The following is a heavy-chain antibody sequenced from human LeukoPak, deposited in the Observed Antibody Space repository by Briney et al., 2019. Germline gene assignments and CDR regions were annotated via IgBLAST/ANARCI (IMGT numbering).Heavy chain of an antibody. V-gene: IGHV3-23*01. Sequence: GGSLRLSCATSGFSFSSYAMSWVRQAPGKGLEWVSSISGSGGSTYYADSVKGRFTISRDSSKDTLYLQMNSLRAEDTAVYYCAKATYSSSWNLYFDYWGQGTLVTVSS. CDR1: GFSFSSYA. J-gene: IGHJ4*02. CDR3: AKATYSSSWNLYFDY. D-gene: IGHD6-13*01. CDR2: ISGSGGST.